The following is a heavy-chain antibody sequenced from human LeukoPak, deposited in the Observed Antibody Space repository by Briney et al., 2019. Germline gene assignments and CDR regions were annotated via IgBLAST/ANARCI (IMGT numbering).Heavy chain of an antibody. J-gene: IGHJ4*02. CDR1: GFTFSSYA. CDR2: ISGSGGST. Sequence: LAGGSLRLSCAASGFTFSSYAMSWVRQAPGKGLGWVSVISGSGGSTYYADSVKGRFTISRDNSKNTLYLQMNSLRAEDTAVYYCAKDYSSSWYYFDYWGQGTLVTVSS. V-gene: IGHV3-23*01. D-gene: IGHD6-13*01. CDR3: AKDYSSSWYYFDY.